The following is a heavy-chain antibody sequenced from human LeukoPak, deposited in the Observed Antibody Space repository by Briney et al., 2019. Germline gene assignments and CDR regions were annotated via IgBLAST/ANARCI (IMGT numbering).Heavy chain of an antibody. J-gene: IGHJ4*02. D-gene: IGHD1-1*01. V-gene: IGHV3-74*01. CDR1: GLTFSTYW. Sequence: GGSLRLSCAASGLTFSTYWMHWVRQAPGKGLVWVSRINIDGSSTIYADSVKGRFTISRDNAKNTLYLQMNSLRAEATAVYYCARTVTRGTFDSWGQGTLVTVSS. CDR2: INIDGSST. CDR3: ARTVTRGTFDS.